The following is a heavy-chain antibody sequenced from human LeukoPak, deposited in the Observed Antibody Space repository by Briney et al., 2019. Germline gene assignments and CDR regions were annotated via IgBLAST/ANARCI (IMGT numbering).Heavy chain of an antibody. D-gene: IGHD3-16*01. CDR2: IYYSGNT. Sequence: PSETLSLTCTVSGASISSYYWNWIRPPPGKGLEWMGYIYYSGNTNYNPSLQSRVSMSVDTSKNQFSLKVTSVTAADTAVYYCARFRDFVSDIWGQGTMVTVSS. J-gene: IGHJ3*02. V-gene: IGHV4-59*12. CDR3: ARFRDFVSDI. CDR1: GASISSYY.